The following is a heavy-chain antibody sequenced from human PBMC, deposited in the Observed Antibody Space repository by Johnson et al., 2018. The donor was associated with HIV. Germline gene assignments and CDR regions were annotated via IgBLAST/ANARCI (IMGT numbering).Heavy chain of an antibody. CDR2: ISYDGSDK. CDR1: GFTFSSYA. CDR3: ARVQSIAAPDDAFDI. Sequence: QVQLVESGGGVVQPGRSLRLSCAASGFTFSSYAVHWVRQAPGKGLEWVAVISYDGSDKYYADSVKGRFTISRDNSKNTLYLQMNSLRAEDTAVYYCARVQSIAAPDDAFDIWGQGTMVTVSS. V-gene: IGHV3-30*04. D-gene: IGHD6-6*01. J-gene: IGHJ3*02.